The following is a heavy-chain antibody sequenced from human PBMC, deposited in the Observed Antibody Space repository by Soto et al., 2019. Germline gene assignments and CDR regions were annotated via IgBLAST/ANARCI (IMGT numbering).Heavy chain of an antibody. J-gene: IGHJ5*02. CDR3: EKMALAPAFGWFGP. CDR2: ISGSGGST. Sequence: SLRLSFAASGFTLSSYAMSWVRQAPWKGLEWVSAISGSGGSTYYSGCVKGRLTISRDNSKNTRYLQVNSLRAEDTAVFYCEKMALAPAFGWFGPWAQGTLVSVCS. V-gene: IGHV3-23*01. CDR1: GFTLSSYA. D-gene: IGHD3-16*01.